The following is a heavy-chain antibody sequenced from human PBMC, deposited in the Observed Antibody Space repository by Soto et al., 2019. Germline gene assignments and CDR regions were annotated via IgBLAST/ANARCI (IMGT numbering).Heavy chain of an antibody. CDR1: GFSFSDYY. V-gene: IGHV3-11*01. CDR3: ARDNRSFWNGYYRRYDYYGMDV. D-gene: IGHD3-3*01. J-gene: IGHJ6*02. CDR2: TGRSLYPI. Sequence: HVQLVESGGGLVEPGGSLRLSCAASGFSFSDYYVNWIRQAPGTGLEWISYTGRSLYPIYYADSVKGRLSISRDSAKNSVFLQMNSLRVEDTAVYYCARDNRSFWNGYYRRYDYYGMDVWGRGTTVIVSS.